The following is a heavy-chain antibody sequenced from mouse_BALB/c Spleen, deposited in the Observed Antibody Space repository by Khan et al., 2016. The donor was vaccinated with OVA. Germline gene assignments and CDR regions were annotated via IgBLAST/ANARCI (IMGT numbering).Heavy chain of an antibody. V-gene: IGHV5-6*01. D-gene: IGHD2-3*01. CDR3: ARQPGYYEGSAMDY. CDR1: GFTFSSYG. CDR2: ISSGGSYT. Sequence: MQLEESGGDLVKPGVSLKLSCAASGFTFSSYGMSWVRQTPDKRLEWVATISSGGSYTYYPDTLKGRFTISRDNAKNTLYLQMSSLKSEDTAMYYCARQPGYYEGSAMDYWGQGTSVTVSS. J-gene: IGHJ4*01.